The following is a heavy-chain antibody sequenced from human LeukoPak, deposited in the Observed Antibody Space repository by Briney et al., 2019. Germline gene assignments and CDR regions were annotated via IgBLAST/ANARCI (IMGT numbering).Heavy chain of an antibody. Sequence: VSLKVSCKASGYTFSSNDINWVRQTTGHGLEWMGWRNSHSGNTGYAQKFQGRVTISRNSSISTAYMELSSLRSEDTAVYYCAREGNRSSDSSASYPLDYWGQGTLVTVSS. V-gene: IGHV1-8*01. D-gene: IGHD1-26*01. CDR1: GYTFSSND. CDR2: RNSHSGNT. CDR3: AREGNRSSDSSASYPLDY. J-gene: IGHJ4*02.